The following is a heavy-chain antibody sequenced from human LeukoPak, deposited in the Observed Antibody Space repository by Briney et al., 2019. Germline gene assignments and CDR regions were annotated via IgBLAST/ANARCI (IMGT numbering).Heavy chain of an antibody. CDR1: GFTVRSNY. V-gene: IGHV3-53*01. Sequence: GSLRLSCAASGFTVRSNYMSWVRQAPGKGVEGVSVIYSGGSTYYADSVKGRFTISRDNSKNTLYLQMNCLRAEDTAVYYCARPYDSSGYYYYWGQGTLVTVSS. CDR2: IYSGGST. D-gene: IGHD3-22*01. J-gene: IGHJ4*02. CDR3: ARPYDSSGYYYY.